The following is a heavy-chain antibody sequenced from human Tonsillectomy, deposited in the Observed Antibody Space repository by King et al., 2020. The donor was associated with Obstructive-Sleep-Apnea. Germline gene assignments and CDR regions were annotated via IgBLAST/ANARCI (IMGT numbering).Heavy chain of an antibody. CDR2: ISGSGGST. CDR3: AKDLTRIVGATAFDY. J-gene: IGHJ4*02. D-gene: IGHD1-26*01. V-gene: IGHV3-23*04. Sequence: VQLVESGGGLVQPGGSLRLSCAASVFTFSSYAMSWVRQAPGKGLEWVSAISGSGGSTYYADTVKGRFTISRDNSKNTLYLQMNSLSAEDTAVYYCAKDLTRIVGATAFDYWGQGTLVTVSS. CDR1: VFTFSSYA.